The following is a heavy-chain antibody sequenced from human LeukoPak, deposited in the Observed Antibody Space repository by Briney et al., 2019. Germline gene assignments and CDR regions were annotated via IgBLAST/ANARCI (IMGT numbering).Heavy chain of an antibody. Sequence: GASVKVSCKASGYTFTGYYMHWVRQAPGQGLEWMGWINPNSGGTNYAQKVQGRVTMTRDTSISTAYMELSRLRSDDTAVYYCARAYCSSTSCYSSSSFDYWGQGTLVTVSS. V-gene: IGHV1-2*02. J-gene: IGHJ4*02. CDR1: GYTFTGYY. CDR3: ARAYCSSTSCYSSSSFDY. CDR2: INPNSGGT. D-gene: IGHD2-2*02.